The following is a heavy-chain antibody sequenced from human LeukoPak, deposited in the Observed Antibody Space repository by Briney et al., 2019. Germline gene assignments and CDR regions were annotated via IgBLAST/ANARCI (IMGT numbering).Heavy chain of an antibody. CDR3: AKDRSGSYSGFDY. CDR1: GFTFSSYA. CDR2: ISGSGGST. D-gene: IGHD1-26*01. J-gene: IGHJ4*02. V-gene: IGHV3-23*01. Sequence: PGGSLRLSCAASGFTFSSYAMSWVRQAPGKGLEWVSVISGSGGSTYYADSVKGRFTISRDGSKNTLYLQMNSLRAEDTAVYYCAKDRSGSYSGFDYWGQGTLVTVSS.